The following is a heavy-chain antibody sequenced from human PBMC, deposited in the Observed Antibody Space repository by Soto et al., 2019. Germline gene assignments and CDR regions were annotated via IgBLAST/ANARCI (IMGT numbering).Heavy chain of an antibody. V-gene: IGHV4-31*03. CDR3: ARDTGITGGYFDY. J-gene: IGHJ4*02. CDR1: GGSISSGGNY. Sequence: QVQLQESGPGLVKPSQTLSLTCTVSGGSISSGGNYWSWIRQHPGKGLEYIGYIYYSGSTYYNPSLKSRXTIHGXPPKNPFSLKLSSVTAADTAVYYCARDTGITGGYFDYWGQGTLVTVAS. D-gene: IGHD1-20*01. CDR2: IYYSGST.